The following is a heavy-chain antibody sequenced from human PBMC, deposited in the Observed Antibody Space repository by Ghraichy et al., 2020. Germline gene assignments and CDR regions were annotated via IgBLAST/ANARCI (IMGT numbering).Heavy chain of an antibody. CDR3: ARDRHFGSGRPKKNYGMEV. CDR2: INHSGTT. J-gene: IGHJ6*02. CDR1: GGSISSSNW. D-gene: IGHD3-10*01. V-gene: IGHV4-4*02. Sequence: SETLSLTCVLSGGSISSSNWWSWVRQPPGKGLEWIGDINHSGTTYYNPSLKSRVTISVDKANTQFSLKLTSVTAADTAVYYCARDRHFGSGRPKKNYGMEVWGQGTTVTVSS.